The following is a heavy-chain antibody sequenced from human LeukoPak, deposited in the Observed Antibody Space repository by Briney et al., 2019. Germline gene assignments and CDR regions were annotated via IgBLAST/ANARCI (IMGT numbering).Heavy chain of an antibody. CDR3: ARTLSRGYSGYDQIFFDI. Sequence: SETLSLTCTVSGGSISSGSYYWSWIRQPAGKGLEWIGRIYTSGSTSYNPSLKSRVTISVDTSKNQFSLKLSSVTAADTAVYYCARTLSRGYSGYDQIFFDIWGQGTMVTVSS. J-gene: IGHJ3*02. CDR2: IYTSGST. CDR1: GGSISSGSYY. D-gene: IGHD5-12*01. V-gene: IGHV4-61*02.